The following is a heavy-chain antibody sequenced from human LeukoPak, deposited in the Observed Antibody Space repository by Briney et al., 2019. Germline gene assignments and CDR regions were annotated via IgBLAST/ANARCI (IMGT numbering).Heavy chain of an antibody. V-gene: IGHV4-59*01. Sequence: TSETLSLTCTVSGGSISSYYWSWIRQPPGKGLEWIGYIYYSGITNYNPSLKSRVTMSVDTSKNQFSLKLSSVTAADTAVYYCARERYYDTSGHYYYGMDVWGQGTTVTVSS. CDR1: GGSISSYY. J-gene: IGHJ6*02. CDR2: IYYSGIT. CDR3: ARERYYDTSGHYYYGMDV. D-gene: IGHD3-22*01.